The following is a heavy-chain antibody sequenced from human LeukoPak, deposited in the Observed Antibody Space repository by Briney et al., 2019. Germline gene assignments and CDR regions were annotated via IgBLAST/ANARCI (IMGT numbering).Heavy chain of an antibody. J-gene: IGHJ4*02. CDR2: IKQDGSEK. V-gene: IGHV3-7*01. D-gene: IGHD6-19*01. CDR3: AREPNSSGCIDY. Sequence: GGSLRLSCAASGFIFSNYWMSWVRQAPGKGLEWVANIKQDGSEKYYVDSVKGRFTISRDNAKNSLYLQMNSLRAEDTAVYYCAREPNSSGCIDYWGQGTLVTVSS. CDR1: GFIFSNYW.